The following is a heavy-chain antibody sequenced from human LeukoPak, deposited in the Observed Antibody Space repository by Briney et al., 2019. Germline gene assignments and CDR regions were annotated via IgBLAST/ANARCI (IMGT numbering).Heavy chain of an antibody. V-gene: IGHV3-23*01. CDR2: ITASGGTT. J-gene: IGHJ2*01. CDR3: AKVWAHDGSGNPYWHFDL. CDR1: GFTFSSYA. D-gene: IGHD3-10*01. Sequence: PGGSLRLSCSASGFTFSSYAMSWVRQAPGKGLEWVSAITASGGTTYYADSVKGRFTVSRDNSKNTLYLQMNSLRAEDTAVYYCAKVWAHDGSGNPYWHFDLWGRGTLVTVSS.